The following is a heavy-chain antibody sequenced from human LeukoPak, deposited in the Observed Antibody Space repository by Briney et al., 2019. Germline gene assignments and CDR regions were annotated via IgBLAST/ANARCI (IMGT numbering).Heavy chain of an antibody. J-gene: IGHJ1*01. Sequence: PGGSLRLSCAASGFTFSSYGMHWVRQAPGKGLEWVAFIRYDGSNKYYADSVKGRFTISRDNSKNTLYLQMNSLRAEDTAVYYCAKELHPGGGGAEYFQHWGQGTLVTVSS. CDR1: GFTFSSYG. D-gene: IGHD2-15*01. V-gene: IGHV3-30*02. CDR2: IRYDGSNK. CDR3: AKELHPGGGGAEYFQH.